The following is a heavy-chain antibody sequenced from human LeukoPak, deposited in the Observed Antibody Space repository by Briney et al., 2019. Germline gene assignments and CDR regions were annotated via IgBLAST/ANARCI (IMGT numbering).Heavy chain of an antibody. Sequence: SETLSLTCTVSGGSISSYYWSWIRQPPGKGLEWIGYIYYSGSTNYNPSLKSRVTISVDTSKNQFSLKLSSVTAADTAVYYCARLQHYYGSGGIDYWGQGTLVTVSS. CDR1: GGSISSYY. V-gene: IGHV4-59*12. J-gene: IGHJ4*02. CDR2: IYYSGST. D-gene: IGHD3-10*01. CDR3: ARLQHYYGSGGIDY.